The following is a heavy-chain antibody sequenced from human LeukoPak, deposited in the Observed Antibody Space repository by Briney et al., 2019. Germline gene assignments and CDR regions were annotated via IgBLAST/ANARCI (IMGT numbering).Heavy chain of an antibody. Sequence: GRSLRLSCAASGFTFDDYAMHWVRQAPGKGLEWVSGISWNSGSIGYADSVKGRFAISRDNAKNSLYLQMNSLRAEDTALYYCAKDGYCSSTSCYGGFDYWGQGTLVTVSS. D-gene: IGHD2-2*01. J-gene: IGHJ4*02. CDR3: AKDGYCSSTSCYGGFDY. CDR2: ISWNSGSI. CDR1: GFTFDDYA. V-gene: IGHV3-9*01.